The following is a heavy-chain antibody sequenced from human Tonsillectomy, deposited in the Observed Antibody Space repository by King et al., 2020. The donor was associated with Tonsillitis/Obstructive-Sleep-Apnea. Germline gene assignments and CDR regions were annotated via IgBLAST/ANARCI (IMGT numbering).Heavy chain of an antibody. V-gene: IGHV3-9*01. J-gene: IGHJ4*02. D-gene: IGHD5-18*01. CDR1: GFTFDDYA. Sequence: VQLVESGGGLVQPGRSLRLSCAASGFTFDDYAMHWVRQAPGEGLEWVSGISWNSGSIGYADSVKGRFTISRDNAKNSLYLQMNSLRAEDTALYYCAKDTSYQLWLVNWGQGALVTVSS. CDR2: ISWNSGSI. CDR3: AKDTSYQLWLVN.